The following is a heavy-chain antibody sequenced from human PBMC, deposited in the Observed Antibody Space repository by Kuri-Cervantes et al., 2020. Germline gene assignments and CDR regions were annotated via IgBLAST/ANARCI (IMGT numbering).Heavy chain of an antibody. V-gene: IGHV1-69*06. CDR3: ARFDRYSSSWYHYYYGMDV. Sequence: SVKVSCKASGGTFSSYAISWVRQAPGQGLEWMGGIIPIFGTANYAQKFQGRVTITADKSTSTAYMELSSLRSEDTAVYYCARFDRYSSSWYHYYYGMDVWGQGTTVTVSS. D-gene: IGHD6-13*01. CDR1: GGTFSSYA. J-gene: IGHJ6*02. CDR2: IIPIFGTA.